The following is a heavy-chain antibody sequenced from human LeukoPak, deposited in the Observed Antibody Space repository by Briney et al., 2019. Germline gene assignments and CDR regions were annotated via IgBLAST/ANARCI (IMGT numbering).Heavy chain of an antibody. J-gene: IGHJ6*04. D-gene: IGHD3-10*02. Sequence: AGGSLRLSCAASGFTFSSYSMLWVRQAPGKALEWVSYISSSGSTIYYADSVKGRFTISRDNAKNSLYLQMNSLRAEDTAVYYCAELGITMIGGVWGKGTTVTISS. CDR1: GFTFSSYS. V-gene: IGHV3-48*04. CDR2: ISSSGSTI. CDR3: AELGITMIGGV.